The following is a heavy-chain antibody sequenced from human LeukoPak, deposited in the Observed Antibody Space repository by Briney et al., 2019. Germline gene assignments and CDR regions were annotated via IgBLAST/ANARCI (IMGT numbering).Heavy chain of an antibody. CDR2: ISAYNGNT. V-gene: IGHV1-18*01. CDR1: GYTFTSYG. CDR3: ARENRGGYYDSSGYYYFDY. J-gene: IGHJ4*02. Sequence: PRASVKVSCKASGYTFTSYGISWVRQAPGQGLEWMGWISAYNGNTNYAQKLQGRVTMTTDTSTSTAYMGLRSLRSDDTAVYYCARENRGGYYDSSGYYYFDYWGQGTLVTVSS. D-gene: IGHD3-22*01.